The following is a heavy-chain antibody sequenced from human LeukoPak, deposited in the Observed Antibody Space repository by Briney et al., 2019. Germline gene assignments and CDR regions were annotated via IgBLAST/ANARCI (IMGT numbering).Heavy chain of an antibody. Sequence: GGSLRLSCAASGFTFSNSGMRWVRQAPGKGLESVANIIGNSVSTYYADFVKGRFTISRDNSNNTLFLQMNSLSADDTAIYFCAKGRRDGYNYPFFDSWGQGAWVIVSS. CDR2: IIGNSVST. CDR1: GFTFSNSG. D-gene: IGHD5-24*01. CDR3: AKGRRDGYNYPFFDS. J-gene: IGHJ4*02. V-gene: IGHV3-23*01.